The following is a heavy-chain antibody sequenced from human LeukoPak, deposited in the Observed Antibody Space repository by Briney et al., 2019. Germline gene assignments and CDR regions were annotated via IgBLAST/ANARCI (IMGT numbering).Heavy chain of an antibody. CDR3: ARYSSSYYFDY. V-gene: IGHV4-31*03. CDR1: GGSISSGGYY. Sequence: PSETLSLTCTVSGGSISSGGYYWSWIRPHPGKGLEWIGYIYYSGSTYYNPSLKSRVTVSVDTSKNQFSLRLSSVTAADTAVYYCARYSSSYYFDYWGQGTLVTVSS. CDR2: IYYSGST. J-gene: IGHJ4*02. D-gene: IGHD6-13*01.